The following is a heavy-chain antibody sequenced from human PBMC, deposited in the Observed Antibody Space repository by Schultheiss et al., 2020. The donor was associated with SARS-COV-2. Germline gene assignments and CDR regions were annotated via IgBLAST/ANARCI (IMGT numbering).Heavy chain of an antibody. CDR3: ARASTLAYRSSFWFDP. J-gene: IGHJ5*02. CDR2: IYYSGST. D-gene: IGHD6-13*01. CDR1: GGSISSYY. Sequence: SETLSLTCTVSGGSISSYYWSWIRQPPGKGLEWIGYIYYSGSTNYNPSLKSRVTISVDTSKNQFSLKLSSVTAADTAVYYCARASTLAYRSSFWFDPWGQGTLVTVSS. V-gene: IGHV4-59*01.